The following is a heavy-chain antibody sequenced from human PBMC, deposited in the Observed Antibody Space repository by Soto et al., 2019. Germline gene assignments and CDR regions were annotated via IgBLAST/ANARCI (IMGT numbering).Heavy chain of an antibody. D-gene: IGHD5-18*01. CDR2: ISHDGTVK. J-gene: IGHJ4*02. CDR1: RFTFSKYG. V-gene: IGHV3-30*18. Sequence: QVQLVESGGGVVQPGRSLRLSCAASRFTFSKYGMQWVRQAPDKGLEWVAVISHDGTVKYYADSVKGRFTISRDNFQNTLDLQMDSLRAEDTAVYYCAKERDTRSSSCFDSWGQGTLVTVSS. CDR3: AKERDTRSSSCFDS.